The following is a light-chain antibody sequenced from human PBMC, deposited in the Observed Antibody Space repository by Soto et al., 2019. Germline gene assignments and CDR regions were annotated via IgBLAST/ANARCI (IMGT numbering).Light chain of an antibody. CDR2: GAS. CDR1: QSVTRN. CDR3: QQYYDWPWT. V-gene: IGKV3-15*01. Sequence: EIVVTQSPATLSVSPGERATLSCRASQSVTRNFAWYQQKPGQAPRFLIYGASTRATGVTARFSGSGSGTEFTLTISSLQSEDFAVYYCQQYYDWPWTFGQGTKVEIK. J-gene: IGKJ1*01.